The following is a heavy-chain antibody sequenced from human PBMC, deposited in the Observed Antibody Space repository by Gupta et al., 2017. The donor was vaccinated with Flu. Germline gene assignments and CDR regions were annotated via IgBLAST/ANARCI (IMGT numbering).Heavy chain of an antibody. CDR1: GFTFSSYG. V-gene: IGHV3-30*18. Sequence: QVQLVESGGGVVQPGRSLRLSCAASGFTFSSYGMHWVRQAPGKGLEWVAVISYDGSNKYYADSVKGRFTISRDNSKNTLYLQMNSLRAEDTAVYYCAKEARPTSFLDYWGQGTLVTVSS. J-gene: IGHJ4*02. CDR2: ISYDGSNK. D-gene: IGHD3-16*01. CDR3: AKEARPTSFLDY.